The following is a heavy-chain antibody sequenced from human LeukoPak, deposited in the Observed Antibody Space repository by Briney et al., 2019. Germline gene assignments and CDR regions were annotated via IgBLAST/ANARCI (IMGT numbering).Heavy chain of an antibody. CDR1: GYTFTAYY. Sequence: ASVKVSCKTSGYTFTAYYMHWVRQAPGQGLEWMGWINPNSGGTNYAQKFQGRVTMTRDTSINTAYMELSRLRSDDTAVYYCAREEARHGGNTDYWGQGTLVTVSS. CDR3: AREEARHGGNTDY. D-gene: IGHD4-23*01. V-gene: IGHV1-2*02. CDR2: INPNSGGT. J-gene: IGHJ4*02.